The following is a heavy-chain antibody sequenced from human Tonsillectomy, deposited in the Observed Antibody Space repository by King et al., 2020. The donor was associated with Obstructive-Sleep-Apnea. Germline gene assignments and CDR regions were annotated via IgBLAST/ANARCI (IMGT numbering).Heavy chain of an antibody. J-gene: IGHJ4*02. CDR1: GFTLSNYW. CDR3: SSCGSGTYPRVDY. D-gene: IGHD3-10*01. V-gene: IGHV3-7*01. Sequence: VQLVESGGGLVQPGGSLRLSCVASGFTLSNYWMSWVRQAPGRGLEGVANIKQDGSGVFYVESVKGRFTISRDNAKNPLYLQMNSLRAEDTAVYYCSSCGSGTYPRVDYWGQGTLVTVSS. CDR2: IKQDGSGV.